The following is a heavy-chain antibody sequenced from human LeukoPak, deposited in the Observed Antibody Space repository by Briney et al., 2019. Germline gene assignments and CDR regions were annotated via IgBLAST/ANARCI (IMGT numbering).Heavy chain of an antibody. CDR3: ARGRPLQYYFDY. CDR1: GGSLSSYY. Sequence: PSETLSLTCTVSGGSLSSYYWRWIRQPPGKGLEWIGYISYTGSANYNPSLKSRVSISVDTTKSHFSLRLSSVTAADTAVYYCARGRPLQYYFDYWGQKTLGTVSS. D-gene: IGHD2-2*02. J-gene: IGHJ4*02. V-gene: IGHV4-59*01. CDR2: ISYTGSA.